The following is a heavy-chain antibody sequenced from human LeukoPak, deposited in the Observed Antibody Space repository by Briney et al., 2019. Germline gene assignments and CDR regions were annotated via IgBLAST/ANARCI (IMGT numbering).Heavy chain of an antibody. Sequence: KPGGSLRLFCAASGFTFSNAWMSGVGQAPGKGLEWVGRIKSKTDGGTTDYAAPVKGRFTISRDDSKNTLYLQMNSLKTEDTAVYYCTTDEYCSSTSCRYYFDYWGQGTLVTVSS. V-gene: IGHV3-15*01. CDR3: TTDEYCSSTSCRYYFDY. D-gene: IGHD2-2*01. J-gene: IGHJ4*02. CDR1: GFTFSNAW. CDR2: IKSKTDGGTT.